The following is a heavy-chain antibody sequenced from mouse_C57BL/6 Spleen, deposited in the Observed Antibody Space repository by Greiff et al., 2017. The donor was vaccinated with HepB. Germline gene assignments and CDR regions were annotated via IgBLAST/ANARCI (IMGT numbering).Heavy chain of an antibody. CDR3: ARWTGTTAPGYFDV. D-gene: IGHD4-1*01. CDR1: GYAFSSSW. V-gene: IGHV1-82*01. CDR2: IYPGDGDT. Sequence: VKLMESGPELVKPGASVKISCKASGYAFSSSWMNWVKQRPGKGLEWIGRIYPGDGDTNYNGKFKGKATLTADKSSSTAYMQLSSLTSEDSAVYFCARWTGTTAPGYFDVWGTGTTVTVSS. J-gene: IGHJ1*03.